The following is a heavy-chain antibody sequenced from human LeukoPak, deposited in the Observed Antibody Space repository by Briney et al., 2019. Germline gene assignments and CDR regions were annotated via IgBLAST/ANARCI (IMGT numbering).Heavy chain of an antibody. CDR2: INPNSGVR. CDR3: ARDARYSYGDNHWPDLGF. V-gene: IGHV1-2*02. CDR1: VYTFTDYY. Sequence: GASVKVSCKAFVYTFTDYYLFWVRQAPGHGLEWIGWINPNSGVRQYAQRFQGRATLTTVTSMRPTYMELGRLRSDGTAVYYCARDARYSYGDNHWPDLGFWVQGTPVTVSS. J-gene: IGHJ4*02. D-gene: IGHD3-16*01.